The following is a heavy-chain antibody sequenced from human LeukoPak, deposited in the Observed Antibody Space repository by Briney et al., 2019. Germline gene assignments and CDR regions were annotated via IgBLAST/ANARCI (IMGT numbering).Heavy chain of an antibody. CDR1: GFTFSSYA. J-gene: IGHJ4*02. CDR3: AKDYYDY. Sequence: GGSLRLSCAASGFTFSSYAMHWVRQAPGKGLEWVAVISYDGSNKYYADSVKGRFTISRDNSKNTLYLQMNSLRAEDTAVYYCAKDYYDYWGQGTLVTVSS. V-gene: IGHV3-30-3*01. CDR2: ISYDGSNK.